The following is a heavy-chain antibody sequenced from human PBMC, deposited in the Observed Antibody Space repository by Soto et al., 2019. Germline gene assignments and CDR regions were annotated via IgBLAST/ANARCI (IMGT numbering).Heavy chain of an antibody. J-gene: IGHJ5*02. CDR2: INHSGST. CDR1: GGSFSGYY. V-gene: IGHV4-34*01. D-gene: IGHD3-22*01. CDR3: ARELWNYYDSSGYLT. Sequence: PSETLSLTCAVYGGSFSGYYWSWIRQPPGKGLEWIGEINHSGSTNYNPSLKSRVTISVDTSKNQFSLKLSSVTAADTAVYYCARELWNYYDSSGYLTWGQGTLVTVSS.